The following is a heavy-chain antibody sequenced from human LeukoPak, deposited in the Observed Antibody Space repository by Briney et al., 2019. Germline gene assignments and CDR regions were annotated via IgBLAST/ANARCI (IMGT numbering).Heavy chain of an antibody. V-gene: IGHV3-48*01. CDR3: ARDAGNSGYGCDL. J-gene: IGHJ5*02. Sequence: GSLRLSCAASGFTFSTYGMNWVRRAPGKGLEWVSHIRSSSETFYADSVKGRFTISRDNARNSLYLQMNNLRGEDTAIYYCARDAGNSGYGCDLWGQGTLVTVSS. CDR2: IRSSSET. CDR1: GFTFSTYG. D-gene: IGHD5-12*01.